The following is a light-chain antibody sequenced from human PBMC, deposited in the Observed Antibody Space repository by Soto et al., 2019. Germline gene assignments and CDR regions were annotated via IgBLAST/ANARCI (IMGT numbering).Light chain of an antibody. Sequence: QSVLTQPPSASGSPGQSVTISCTGSNSDFGAYNYVSWYQQHPGKSPKLMIYEVTKRPSGVPDRFSGSKSGNTASLTVSGLQAEDEADYYCSSYGGTNNYVVFGGGTKVTVL. J-gene: IGLJ2*01. V-gene: IGLV2-8*01. CDR3: SSYGGTNNYVV. CDR2: EVT. CDR1: NSDFGAYNY.